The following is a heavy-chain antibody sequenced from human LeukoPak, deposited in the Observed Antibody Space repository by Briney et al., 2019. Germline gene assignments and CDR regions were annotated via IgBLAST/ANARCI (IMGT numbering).Heavy chain of an antibody. CDR1: DGSIRTGLFY. J-gene: IGHJ5*02. CDR2: IYPSGST. Sequence: SQTLSLTCSVSDGSIRTGLFYWNWIRQPAGKGLEWIGRIYPSGSTNYNPSLKSRVTISVDTSKNHFSLQLSSVTAADTALYYCARGQYDFWSGYDVNWFDPWGQGTLVTVSS. V-gene: IGHV4-61*02. D-gene: IGHD3-3*01. CDR3: ARGQYDFWSGYDVNWFDP.